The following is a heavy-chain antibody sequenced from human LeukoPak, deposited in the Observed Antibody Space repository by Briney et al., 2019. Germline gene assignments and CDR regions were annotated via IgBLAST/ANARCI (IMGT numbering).Heavy chain of an antibody. V-gene: IGHV1-69*05. D-gene: IGHD1-26*01. CDR1: GSTFSSYV. CDR2: IIPIFGTA. J-gene: IGHJ5*02. CDR3: ARDSEQRWFDP. Sequence: SVKVSCKASGSTFSSYVISWVRQAPGQGREWMGRIIPIFGTANYAQKFQGRVTITTDESTSTAYMELSSLRSEDTAVYYCARDSEQRWFDPWGQGTLVTVSS.